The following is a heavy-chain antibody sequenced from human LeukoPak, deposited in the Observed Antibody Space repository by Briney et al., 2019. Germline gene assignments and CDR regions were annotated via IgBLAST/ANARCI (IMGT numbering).Heavy chain of an antibody. Sequence: ASVKVSCKASGYTLSDYYVHWLRQAPGQGLEWMGWISPKSGGTNHAQKFQGRVTMTRDTSVNTAYMELSSLRSDDTAVYYCARDNYGRFDYWGQGTLVTVSS. V-gene: IGHV1-2*02. CDR3: ARDNYGRFDY. D-gene: IGHD4-11*01. CDR2: ISPKSGGT. CDR1: GYTLSDYY. J-gene: IGHJ4*02.